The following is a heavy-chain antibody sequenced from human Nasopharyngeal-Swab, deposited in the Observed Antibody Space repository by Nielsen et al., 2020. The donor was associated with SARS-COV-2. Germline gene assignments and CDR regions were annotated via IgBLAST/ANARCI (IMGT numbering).Heavy chain of an antibody. J-gene: IGHJ6*03. CDR3: ARATIVATIFGYYYYYYMDV. CDR1: GFTFSSYW. Sequence: GESLKISCAASGFTFSSYWMSWVRQAPGKGLEWVANIKQDGSEKYYVDSVKGRFTISRDNAKNSLYLQMNSLRAEDTAVYYCARATIVATIFGYYYYYYMDVWGKGITVTVSS. CDR2: IKQDGSEK. D-gene: IGHD5-12*01. V-gene: IGHV3-7*01.